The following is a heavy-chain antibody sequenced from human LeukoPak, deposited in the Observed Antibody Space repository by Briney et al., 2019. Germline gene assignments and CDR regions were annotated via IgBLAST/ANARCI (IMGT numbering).Heavy chain of an antibody. J-gene: IGHJ4*02. Sequence: SETLSLTCTVSGVSISSYSWSWIRQPAGKGLEWIGRIYTSGTTNYNPSLKSRVTMSVDTSKNQFSLKLSSVTAADTAVYYCARDTYNYGSSAYYFDYWGQGTLVTVSS. CDR1: GVSISSYS. CDR3: ARDTYNYGSSAYYFDY. D-gene: IGHD5-18*01. CDR2: IYTSGTT. V-gene: IGHV4-4*07.